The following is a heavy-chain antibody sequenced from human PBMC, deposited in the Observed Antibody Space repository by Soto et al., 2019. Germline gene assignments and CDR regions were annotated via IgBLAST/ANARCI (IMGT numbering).Heavy chain of an antibody. CDR3: AAELGFGKFSVV. V-gene: IGHV1-69*01. CDR2: IIPLFGTT. CDR1: GDTFKNCV. J-gene: IGHJ6*02. D-gene: IGHD7-27*01. Sequence: QVQLVQSGAEVMMPGSSVKVSCKASGDTFKNCVISWVRQAPGQGLEWMGGIIPLFGTTDFAQRFQGRLTITTDEPTTTAYIALSRLRAEETATYYCAAELGFGKFSVVWGQGTTVIVSS.